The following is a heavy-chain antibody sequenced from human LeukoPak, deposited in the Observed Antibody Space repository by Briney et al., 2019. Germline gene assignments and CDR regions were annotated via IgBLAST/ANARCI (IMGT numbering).Heavy chain of an antibody. CDR2: IYYSGST. Sequence: SETLSPTCTVSGGSISSHYWSWIRQPPGKGLEWIGYIYYSGSTNYNPSLKSRVTISVDTSKNQFSLKLSSVTAADTAVYYCAREKRYGDYVSGWFDPWGRGTLVTVSS. CDR1: GGSISSHY. V-gene: IGHV4-59*11. D-gene: IGHD4-17*01. CDR3: AREKRYGDYVSGWFDP. J-gene: IGHJ5*02.